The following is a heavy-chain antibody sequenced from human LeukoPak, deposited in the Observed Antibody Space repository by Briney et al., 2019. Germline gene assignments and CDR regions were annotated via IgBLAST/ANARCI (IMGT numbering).Heavy chain of an antibody. Sequence: ASVKVSCKVSGYTFTDYYMHWVQQAPGKGLEWMGLVDPEDGETIYAEKFQGRVTITADTSTDTACMELSSLRSEDTAVYYCATEEILRFLEWERPFDYWGQGTLVTVSS. J-gene: IGHJ4*02. CDR2: VDPEDGET. CDR1: GYTFTDYY. V-gene: IGHV1-69-2*01. D-gene: IGHD3-3*01. CDR3: ATEEILRFLEWERPFDY.